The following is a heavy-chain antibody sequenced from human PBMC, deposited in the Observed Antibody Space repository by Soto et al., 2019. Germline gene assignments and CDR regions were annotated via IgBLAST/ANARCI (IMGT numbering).Heavy chain of an antibody. CDR3: ARGDATKIVVTTYYGMDV. CDR1: GGSLSNYG. CDR2: IIPVFGTA. Sequence: QVQLVQSGAEVKKPGSSVKVSCKASGGSLSNYGISWVRQAPGQGLEWMGGIIPVFGTANYAQKFQGRVTXXAXXSTRIVYMDVTLLRSKDTAAYDCARGDATKIVVTTYYGMDVWGQGTTVTVSS. V-gene: IGHV1-69*12. D-gene: IGHD4-17*01. J-gene: IGHJ6*02.